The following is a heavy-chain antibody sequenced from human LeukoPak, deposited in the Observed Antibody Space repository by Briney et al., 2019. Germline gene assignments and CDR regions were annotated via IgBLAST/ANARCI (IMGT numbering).Heavy chain of an antibody. CDR2: MKQDGSER. Sequence: PGGSLRLSCAASGFTFSSYNMNWVRQAPGKGLEWVASMKQDGSERHYVDSVKGRFTISRDNAKNSLFLEMKSLRAEDTAVYYCVRHSDYWGQGTLVTVSS. J-gene: IGHJ4*02. CDR1: GFTFSSYN. V-gene: IGHV3-7*02. CDR3: VRHSDY.